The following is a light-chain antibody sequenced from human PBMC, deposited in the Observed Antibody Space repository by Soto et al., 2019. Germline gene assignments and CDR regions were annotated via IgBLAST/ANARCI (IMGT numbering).Light chain of an antibody. CDR1: SSDIGGHNF. CDR3: SSYTFSNTWV. J-gene: IGLJ3*02. CDR2: GVS. V-gene: IGLV2-14*01. Sequence: QSALTQPASGSESLGQSITISCSGTSSDIGGHNFVSLYQQLPGKTPKVLIYGVSNRPSGISNRFSGSKSGNTASLTISGLQAEDEADYYCSSYTFSNTWVFGGGTQLTVL.